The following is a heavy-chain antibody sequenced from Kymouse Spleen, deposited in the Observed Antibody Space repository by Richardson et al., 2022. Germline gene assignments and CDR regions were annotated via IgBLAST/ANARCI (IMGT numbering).Heavy chain of an antibody. Sequence: QLQLQESGPGLVKPSETLSLTCTVSGGSISSSSYYWGWIRQPPGKGLEWIGSIYYSGSTYYNPSLKSRVTISVDTSKNQFSLKLSSVTAADTAVYYCARTGIRYYFDYWGQGTLVTVSS. J-gene: IGHJ4*02. D-gene: IGHD7-27*02. CDR3: ARTGIRYYFDY. CDR2: IYYSGST. CDR1: GGSISSSSYY. V-gene: IGHV4-39*01.